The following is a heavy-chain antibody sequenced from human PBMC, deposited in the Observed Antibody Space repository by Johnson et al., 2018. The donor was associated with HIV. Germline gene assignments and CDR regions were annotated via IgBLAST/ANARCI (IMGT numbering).Heavy chain of an antibody. CDR3: AKDLKWELRAFDI. D-gene: IGHD1-26*01. CDR2: ISYDGGSK. J-gene: IGHJ3*02. V-gene: IGHV3-30*18. Sequence: QVQLVESGGGLVQPGGSLRLSCAASGFTFSSYDMHWVRQATGKGLEWVAIISYDGGSKFYADSVKGRFAISRDNSKNTLYLQMNSLGAEDTALYYCAKDLKWELRAFDIWGQGTMVTVSS. CDR1: GFTFSSYD.